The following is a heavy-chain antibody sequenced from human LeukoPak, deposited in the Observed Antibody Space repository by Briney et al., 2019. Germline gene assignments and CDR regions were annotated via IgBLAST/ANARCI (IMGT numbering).Heavy chain of an antibody. J-gene: IGHJ1*01. D-gene: IGHD3/OR15-3a*01. Sequence: ASVKVSCKASGYTFTSYGISWVRQAPGQGLEWMGWISAYNGNTNYAQKLQGRVTITADESTTTAYLELSSLRSDDTAVYYCARGGLVYDFLTGYYAPGLEYFHHWGQGSLVTVSS. CDR1: GYTFTSYG. CDR3: ARGGLVYDFLTGYYAPGLEYFHH. CDR2: ISAYNGNT. V-gene: IGHV1-18*01.